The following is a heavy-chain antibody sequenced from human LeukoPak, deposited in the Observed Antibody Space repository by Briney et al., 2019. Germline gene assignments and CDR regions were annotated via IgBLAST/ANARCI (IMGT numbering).Heavy chain of an antibody. V-gene: IGHV4-34*01. CDR3: ARQLAYNYYYMDV. J-gene: IGHJ6*03. CDR2: INHSGST. Sequence: SETLSLTCAVYGGSFSGYYWSWIRQPPGKGLEWIGEINHSGSTNYNPSLKSRVTISVDTSKNQFSLKLSSVTAADTAVYYCARQLAYNYYYMDVWGKGTTVTISS. CDR1: GGSFSGYY. D-gene: IGHD6-13*01.